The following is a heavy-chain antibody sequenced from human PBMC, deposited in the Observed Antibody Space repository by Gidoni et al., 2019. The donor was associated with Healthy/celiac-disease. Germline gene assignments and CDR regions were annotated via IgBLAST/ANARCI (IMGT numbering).Heavy chain of an antibody. Sequence: QVQLVQSGAEVKKPGASVKVSCKASGYTFTGYYMHWVRQAPGQGLEWMGWINPNSGGTNYAQKFQGWVTMTSDTSISTAYMELSRLRSDDTAVYYCARAQHTIFGGGAIDYWGQGTLVTVSS. CDR3: ARAQHTIFGGGAIDY. J-gene: IGHJ4*02. CDR1: GYTFTGYY. CDR2: INPNSGGT. D-gene: IGHD3-3*01. V-gene: IGHV1-2*04.